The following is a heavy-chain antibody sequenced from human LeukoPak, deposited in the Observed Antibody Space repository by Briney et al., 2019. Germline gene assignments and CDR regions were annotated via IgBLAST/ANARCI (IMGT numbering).Heavy chain of an antibody. D-gene: IGHD2-2*01. J-gene: IGHJ3*01. Sequence: GGSLRLSCAASGFTFSIYAMSWVRQAPGKGLVWVSQINSDGSSTNYADSVKGRFTISRDNAKNTLYLQMNSLRVEDTAVYYCARTEYCSPTSCKYASFWGQGTMVTVSS. CDR2: INSDGSST. CDR1: GFTFSIYA. CDR3: ARTEYCSPTSCKYASF. V-gene: IGHV3-74*01.